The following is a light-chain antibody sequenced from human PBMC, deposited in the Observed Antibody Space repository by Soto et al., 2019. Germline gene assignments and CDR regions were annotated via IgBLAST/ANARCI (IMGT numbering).Light chain of an antibody. J-gene: IGKJ1*01. Sequence: DIQMTQSPSTLSASVVDRVTITFRASQSISTWLAWYQQKPGKAPKLLIYDATSLEGGVPLRFSGGGSGTEFTLTINRLQPDDFATYYCQQYNSHLRTFGQGTKVDIK. CDR3: QQYNSHLRT. CDR2: DAT. CDR1: QSISTW. V-gene: IGKV1-5*01.